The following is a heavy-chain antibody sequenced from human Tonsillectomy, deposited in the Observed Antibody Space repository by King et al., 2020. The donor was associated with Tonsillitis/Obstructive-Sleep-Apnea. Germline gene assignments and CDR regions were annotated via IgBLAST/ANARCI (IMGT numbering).Heavy chain of an antibody. CDR2: IIPIFTTT. D-gene: IGHD2-21*01. J-gene: IGHJ4*02. CDR3: ARDLNRPIALDFDS. V-gene: IGHV1-69*01. CDR1: GGTFSTHA. Sequence: QLVQSGAEVKKPGSSVKVSCKASGGTFSTHAFTWVRQAPGQGLEWMGGIIPIFTTTNYVQKFQGRVTITADESTSTVYMELSSLRSEDTAVYYCARDLNRPIALDFDSWGQGTLVTVSS.